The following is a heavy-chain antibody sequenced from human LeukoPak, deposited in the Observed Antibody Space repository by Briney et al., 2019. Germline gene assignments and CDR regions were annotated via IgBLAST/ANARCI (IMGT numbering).Heavy chain of an antibody. CDR1: GFTFDYYG. CDR3: ARDRTVTTSLFDY. CDR2: INWNGGST. J-gene: IGHJ4*02. Sequence: RTGGSLRLSCAASGFTFDYYGMSWVRQAPGKGPDWVSGINWNGGSTGYADSVKGRFTISRDNAKNSLYLQMNSLRAEDTALYYCARDRTVTTSLFDYWGQGTLVTVSS. V-gene: IGHV3-20*04. D-gene: IGHD4-17*01.